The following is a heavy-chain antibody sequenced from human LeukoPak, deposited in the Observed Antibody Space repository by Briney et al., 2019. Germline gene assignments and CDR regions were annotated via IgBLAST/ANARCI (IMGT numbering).Heavy chain of an antibody. CDR3: AREPGITIFGVVPTSWFDP. CDR1: GFTFSSYS. Sequence: GGSLRLSCAASGFTFSSYSMNWVRQAPGKGLEWVSSISSSSSYIYYADSVKGRFTISRDNAKNSLYLQMNCLRAEDTAVYYCAREPGITIFGVVPTSWFDPWGQGTLVTVSS. V-gene: IGHV3-21*01. CDR2: ISSSSSYI. J-gene: IGHJ5*02. D-gene: IGHD3-3*01.